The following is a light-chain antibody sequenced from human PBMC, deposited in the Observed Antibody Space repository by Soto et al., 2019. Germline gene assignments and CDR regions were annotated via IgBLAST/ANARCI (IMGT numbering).Light chain of an antibody. Sequence: DIQMTQSPSSLSASVGDRVIITCRASQGISNYLAWYQQKPGKVPKLLIYAASTLQSGFPSRFSGSGSGTDFTLTISSLQPEDVATYYCQKYNSALWTFGQGTKVEIK. V-gene: IGKV1-27*01. CDR1: QGISNY. CDR2: AAS. CDR3: QKYNSALWT. J-gene: IGKJ1*01.